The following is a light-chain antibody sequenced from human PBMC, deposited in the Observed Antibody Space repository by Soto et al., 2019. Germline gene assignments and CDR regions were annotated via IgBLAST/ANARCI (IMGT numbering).Light chain of an antibody. V-gene: IGLV2-14*03. J-gene: IGLJ2*01. Sequence: QSALTQPASVSGSPGQSITISCTGTSSDVGGYNYVSWYQQHPGKAPKVMIHDVSKRHSGVSTRFSGSKSGNTASLTISGLQVEDEADYYCSSYRSGSTRVVFGGGTKLTVL. CDR2: DVS. CDR1: SSDVGGYNY. CDR3: SSYRSGSTRVV.